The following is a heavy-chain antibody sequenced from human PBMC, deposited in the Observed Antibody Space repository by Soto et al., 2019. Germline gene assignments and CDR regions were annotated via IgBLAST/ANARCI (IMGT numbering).Heavy chain of an antibody. Sequence: PGGSLRLSCAASGFTFSSYAMHWVRQAPGKGLEWVAVISYDGSNKYYADSVKGRFTISRDNSKNTLYLQMNSLRAEDTAVYYCARDQEGAGYDFWSGYSRYGMDVWGQGTTVTVSS. D-gene: IGHD3-3*01. CDR3: ARDQEGAGYDFWSGYSRYGMDV. CDR2: ISYDGSNK. CDR1: GFTFSSYA. J-gene: IGHJ6*02. V-gene: IGHV3-30-3*01.